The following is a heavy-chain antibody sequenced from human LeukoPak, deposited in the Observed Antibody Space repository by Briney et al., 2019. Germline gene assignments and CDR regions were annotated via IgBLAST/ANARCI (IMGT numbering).Heavy chain of an antibody. V-gene: IGHV3-53*01. Sequence: GGSLRLSCAASGFIVSSNYMSWVRQAPGKGLEWVSVIYSGGSTYYADSVKGRFTISRDNSKNTLYLQMNSLRAEDTAVYYCARDQRYFDWLGYYGMDVWGQGTTVTVSS. J-gene: IGHJ6*02. CDR2: IYSGGST. D-gene: IGHD3-9*01. CDR1: GFIVSSNY. CDR3: ARDQRYFDWLGYYGMDV.